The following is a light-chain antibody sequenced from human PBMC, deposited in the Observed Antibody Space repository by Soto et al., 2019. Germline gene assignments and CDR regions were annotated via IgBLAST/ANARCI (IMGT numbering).Light chain of an antibody. CDR1: SSDVGGYNY. V-gene: IGLV2-14*01. CDR3: SSYTSSSTPLV. J-gene: IGLJ1*01. Sequence: QSALTQPASVSGSPGLSITISCTGTSSDVGGYNYVSWYQQHPGKAPKLMIYDVSNRPSGVSNRFSGSKSGNTASLTISGPQAEDEADYYCSSYTSSSTPLVFGTGTKLTVL. CDR2: DVS.